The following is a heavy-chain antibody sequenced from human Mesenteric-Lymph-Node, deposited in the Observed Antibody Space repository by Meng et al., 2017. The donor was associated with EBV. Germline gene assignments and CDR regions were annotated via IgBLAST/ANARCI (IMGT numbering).Heavy chain of an antibody. D-gene: IGHD2-2*01. CDR3: AIVNCSKIFCPFDS. J-gene: IGHJ4*02. CDR1: GGCVRRSNFD. V-gene: IGHV4-61*01. Sequence: GLMRELGSGMMKAAYSRTLACAGSGGCVRRSNFDWGWIRRPRGKRLEWFGNIGYSGASNYNPSLKSRVAISLHTSKNQFSLNVSSLTAADAAIYFCAIVNCSKIFCPFDSWGQGTLVTVSS. CDR2: IGYSGAS.